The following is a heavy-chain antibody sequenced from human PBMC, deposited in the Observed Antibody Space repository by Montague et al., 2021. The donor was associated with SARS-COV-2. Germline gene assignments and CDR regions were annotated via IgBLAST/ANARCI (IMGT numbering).Heavy chain of an antibody. CDR2: MSSSGSTI. Sequence: SLRLSCAASGFTFSSYEMNWVRQAPGKGLEWVSNMSSSGSTIYYAGSVKGRFATSRDNAKNSLYLQMNSLRAEDTAVYYCAREGRGEQWLVRAFDIWGQGTMVTVSS. V-gene: IGHV3-48*03. CDR3: AREGRGEQWLVRAFDI. D-gene: IGHD6-19*01. J-gene: IGHJ3*02. CDR1: GFTFSSYE.